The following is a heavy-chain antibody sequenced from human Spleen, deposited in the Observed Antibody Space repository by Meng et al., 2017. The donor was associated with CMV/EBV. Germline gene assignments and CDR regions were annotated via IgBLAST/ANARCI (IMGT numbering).Heavy chain of an antibody. J-gene: IGHJ4*02. D-gene: IGHD6-25*01. CDR2: ISSDGTT. CDR3: ARAYSSAWYFDP. Sequence: ELQVVDSGVGLIQPGGSLRLSCAASGFTVSSNYVSWVRQAPGKGLEWVSLISSDGTTYYADSVKGRFTISRDNSMNTVFLQMNSLRAEDTAVYFCARAYSSAWYFDPWGQGTLVTVAS. V-gene: IGHV3-53*01. CDR1: GFTVSSNY.